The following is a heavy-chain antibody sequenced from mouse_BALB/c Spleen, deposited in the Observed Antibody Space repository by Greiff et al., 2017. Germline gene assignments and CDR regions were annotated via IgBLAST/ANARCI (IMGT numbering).Heavy chain of an antibody. V-gene: IGHV5-9*03. J-gene: IGHJ4*01. CDR2: ISSGGGNT. Sequence: EVKLVESGGGLVKPGGSLKLSCAASGFTFSSYTMSWVRQTPEKRLEWVATISSGGGNTYYPDSVKGRFTISRDNAKNNLYLQMSSLRSEDTALYYCARGGYDVEDYAMDYWGQGTSVTVSS. CDR3: ARGGYDVEDYAMDY. CDR1: GFTFSSYT. D-gene: IGHD2-14*01.